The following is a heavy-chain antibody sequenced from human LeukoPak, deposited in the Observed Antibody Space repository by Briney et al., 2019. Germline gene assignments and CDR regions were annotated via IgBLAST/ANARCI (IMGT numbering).Heavy chain of an antibody. J-gene: IGHJ5*02. V-gene: IGHV4-4*02. CDR3: ARVVVAAVNWFDP. Sequence: SEALSLTCAVAGGSISSSYWWSWVRQAPGKGLEWIGETSHSGSTNYNSSFTSRVTILVDQSKNQFYLNLSSVTAADTAVYYCARVVVAAVNWFDPWGQGTLVTVPS. D-gene: IGHD2-15*01. CDR1: GGSISSSYW. CDR2: TSHSGST.